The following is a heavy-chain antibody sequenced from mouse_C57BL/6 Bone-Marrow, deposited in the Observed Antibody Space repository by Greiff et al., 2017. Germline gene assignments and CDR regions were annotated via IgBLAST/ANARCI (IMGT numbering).Heavy chain of an antibody. V-gene: IGHV1-80*01. CDR2: IYPGDGDT. CDR3: ARANWEGYFDY. D-gene: IGHD4-1*01. Sequence: QVQLKQSGAELVKPGASVKISCKASGYAFSSYWMNWVKQRPGKGLEWIGQIYPGDGDTNSNGKFKGKATLTADKSSSTAYMQRSSLTSEDSAVYFCARANWEGYFDYWGQGTTLTVSS. J-gene: IGHJ2*01. CDR1: GYAFSSYW.